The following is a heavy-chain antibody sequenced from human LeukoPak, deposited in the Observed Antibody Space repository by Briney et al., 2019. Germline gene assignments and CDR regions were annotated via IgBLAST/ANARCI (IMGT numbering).Heavy chain of an antibody. J-gene: IGHJ4*02. CDR2: IKSKTDGGTT. CDR1: GFTFSSYS. V-gene: IGHV3-15*01. D-gene: IGHD3-22*01. CDR3: TTVNTMITLGY. Sequence: GGSLRLSCATSGFTFSSYSMNWVRQAPGKGLEWVGRIKSKTDGGTTDYAAPVKGRFTISRDDSKNTLYLQMNSLKTEDTAVYYCTTVNTMITLGYWGQGTLVTVSS.